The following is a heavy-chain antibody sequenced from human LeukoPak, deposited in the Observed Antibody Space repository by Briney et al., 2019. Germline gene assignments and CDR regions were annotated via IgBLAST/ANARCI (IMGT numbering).Heavy chain of an antibody. CDR3: AKDTTAWWYHRAYMNV. Sequence: EGSLRLSCAASGVTFSSYAMSWVRQAPGGGQEWVSAIGGSGDKTYHADSVKGRFTISRDNSDNRVSLQMDSLRAEDTAVYFCAKDTTAWWYHRAYMNVWGKGTTVTASS. CDR2: IGGSGDKT. CDR1: GVTFSSYA. D-gene: IGHD2-15*01. J-gene: IGHJ6*03. V-gene: IGHV3-23*01.